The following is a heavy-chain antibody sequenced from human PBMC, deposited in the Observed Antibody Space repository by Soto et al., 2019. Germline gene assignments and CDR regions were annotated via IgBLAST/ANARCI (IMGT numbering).Heavy chain of an antibody. D-gene: IGHD3-10*01. Sequence: SETLSLTCAVSGGSISSGGYSWSWIRQPPGKGLEWIGYIYHSGSTYYNPSLKSRVTISVDRSKNQFSLKLSSVTAADTAVYYCARGSAGRGWFDPWGQGTLVTVSS. J-gene: IGHJ5*02. CDR2: IYHSGST. CDR1: GGSISSGGYS. CDR3: ARGSAGRGWFDP. V-gene: IGHV4-30-2*01.